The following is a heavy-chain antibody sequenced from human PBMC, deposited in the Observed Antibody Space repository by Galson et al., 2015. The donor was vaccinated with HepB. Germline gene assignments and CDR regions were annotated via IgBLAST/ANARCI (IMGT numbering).Heavy chain of an antibody. V-gene: IGHV3-49*03. J-gene: IGHJ1*01. CDR3: TKMDVVVVAATPAEYFQH. Sequence: SLRLSCAASGFTFGDYAMSWFRQAPGKGLEWVGFIRSKAYGGTTEYAASVKGRFTISRDDSKSIAYLQMNSLKTEDTAVYYCTKMDVVVVAATPAEYFQHWGQGTLVTVSS. CDR1: GFTFGDYA. D-gene: IGHD2-15*01. CDR2: IRSKAYGGTT.